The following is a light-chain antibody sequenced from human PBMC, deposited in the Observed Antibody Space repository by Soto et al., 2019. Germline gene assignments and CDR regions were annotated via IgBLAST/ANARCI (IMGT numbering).Light chain of an antibody. CDR3: ISYTSSSTLVV. Sequence: QSALTQPASVSGSPGQSITISCTGTSSDVGGYNYVSWYQQHPGKAPKLMIYDVSNRPSGVSNRFSGSKSGNTASLTISGLQAEDDADYYCISYTSSSTLVVFGGGTKLTV. V-gene: IGLV2-14*01. CDR1: SSDVGGYNY. J-gene: IGLJ2*01. CDR2: DVS.